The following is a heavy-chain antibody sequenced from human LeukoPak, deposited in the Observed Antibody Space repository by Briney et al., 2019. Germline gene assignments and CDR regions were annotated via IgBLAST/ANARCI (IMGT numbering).Heavy chain of an antibody. J-gene: IGHJ4*02. D-gene: IGHD1-1*01. CDR1: GYTLTQLS. V-gene: IGHV3-73*01. CDR3: TSGLSVRRSNNTPVDY. Sequence: KVSCKVSGYTLTQLSIHWVRQAPGKGLEWVGRIRTKANNYATVYAASVKGRFTISRDDSKNTAYLQMNSLKTEDTAVYYCTSGLSVRRSNNTPVDYWGQGTLVTVSS. CDR2: IRTKANNYAT.